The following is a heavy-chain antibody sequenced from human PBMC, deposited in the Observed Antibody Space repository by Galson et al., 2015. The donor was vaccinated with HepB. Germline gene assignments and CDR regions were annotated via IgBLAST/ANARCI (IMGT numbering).Heavy chain of an antibody. Sequence: SLRLSCAASGFTVTKNHMTWVRQAPGKGLEWLSIIYSVGTTYYADSVKGRFTISRDNSKNTLYLQMNSLRAEDTAIYYGLGFPGYWGQGTLVTVSS. CDR1: GFTVTKNH. J-gene: IGHJ4*02. CDR3: LGFPGY. V-gene: IGHV3-53*01. D-gene: IGHD2-15*01. CDR2: IYSVGTT.